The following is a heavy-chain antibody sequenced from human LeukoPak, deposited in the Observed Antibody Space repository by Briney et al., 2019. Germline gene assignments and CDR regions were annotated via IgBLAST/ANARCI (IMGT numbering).Heavy chain of an antibody. Sequence: ASVRVSCKASGYTFTNYGISWVRQAPGQGLEWMGWISADNGNTYYTQNFQGRVSMTTDTSTSTAYMELSRLRSDDTAVYYCARELPSPNDHHYFDYWGQGTLVTVSS. V-gene: IGHV1-18*01. CDR2: ISADNGNT. CDR1: GYTFTNYG. D-gene: IGHD1-1*01. CDR3: ARELPSPNDHHYFDY. J-gene: IGHJ4*02.